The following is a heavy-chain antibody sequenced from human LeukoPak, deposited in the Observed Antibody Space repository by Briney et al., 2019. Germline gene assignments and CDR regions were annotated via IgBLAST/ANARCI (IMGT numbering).Heavy chain of an antibody. CDR3: ARELSSWYGGTWFDP. V-gene: IGHV4-59*12. CDR1: GFTFSSYG. Sequence: PGGSLRLSCAASGFTFSSYGMHWVRQPPGKGLEWIGYIYYSGNTYYNPSLKSRVTISVDTSKNQFSLKLSSVTAADTAVYYCARELSSWYGGTWFDPWGQGTLVTVSS. J-gene: IGHJ5*02. CDR2: IYYSGNT. D-gene: IGHD6-13*01.